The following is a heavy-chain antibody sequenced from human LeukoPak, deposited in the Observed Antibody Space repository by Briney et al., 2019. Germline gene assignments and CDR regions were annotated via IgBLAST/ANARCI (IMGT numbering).Heavy chain of an antibody. CDR2: MSYDGNIK. J-gene: IGHJ4*02. V-gene: IGHV3-30-3*01. CDR1: GFTFSTYA. Sequence: PGRSLRLSCTASGFTFSTYAMHWVRQAPGKGLEWLAVMSYDGNIKYYADSVRGRFTISRDNSKNMLYVQVSSLRAEDTAVYYCARDGNYHDFDYWGQGTLVTVSS. D-gene: IGHD1-7*01. CDR3: ARDGNYHDFDY.